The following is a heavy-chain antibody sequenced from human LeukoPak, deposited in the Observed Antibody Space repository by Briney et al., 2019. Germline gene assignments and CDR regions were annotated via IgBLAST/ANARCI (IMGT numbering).Heavy chain of an antibody. V-gene: IGHV3-33*01. CDR3: ARGGLFGVVFV. Sequence: GGSLRLSCAASGFTFSSYGMHWVRQAPGKGLEWVAVIWYDGSNKYYADSVKGRFTISRDNSKNTLYLQMNSLRAEDTAVYYCARGGLFGVVFVWGQGTLVTVSS. D-gene: IGHD3-3*01. CDR2: IWYDGSNK. J-gene: IGHJ4*02. CDR1: GFTFSSYG.